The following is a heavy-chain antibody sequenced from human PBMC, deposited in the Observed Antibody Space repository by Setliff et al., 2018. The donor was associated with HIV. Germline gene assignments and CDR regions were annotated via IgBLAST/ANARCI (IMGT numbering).Heavy chain of an antibody. Sequence: SETLSLTCAVYGGSFSTHYWSWIRQTPGKGLEWIGHIYTTGSTHYNPSLRSRVTISIDTSKSHFSLRLKSVTAADTALYYCASGSPFDGFDMWGQGTMVTVSS. CDR2: IYTTGST. V-gene: IGHV4-59*11. J-gene: IGHJ3*02. CDR1: GGSFSTHY. CDR3: ASGSPFDGFDM. D-gene: IGHD1-26*01.